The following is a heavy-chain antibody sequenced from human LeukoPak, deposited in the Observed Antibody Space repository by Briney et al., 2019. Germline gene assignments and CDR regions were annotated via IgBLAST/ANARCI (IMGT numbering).Heavy chain of an antibody. CDR2: ISSSSSTI. J-gene: IGHJ2*01. V-gene: IGHV3-48*01. CDR3: VREAVSSSWNNWYFDL. Sequence: GGSLRLSCAASGFTFSSYRMNWVRQAPGKRLEWGSYISSSSSTIYYADSVKGRFTISRDNAKNTLYLQMNSLRAGDTAVYYCVREAVSSSWNNWYFDLWGRGTLVTVSS. D-gene: IGHD6-13*01. CDR1: GFTFSSYR.